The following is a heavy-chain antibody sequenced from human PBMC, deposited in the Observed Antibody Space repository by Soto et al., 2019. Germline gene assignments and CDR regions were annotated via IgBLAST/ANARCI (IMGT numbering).Heavy chain of an antibody. V-gene: IGHV1-69*13. CDR2: IIPIFGTA. D-gene: IGHD3-3*01. CDR3: ARGRSPIFGVVIIYYYGMDV. Sequence: SVKVSCKASGGTFSSYAISWVRQAPGQGLEWMGGIIPIFGTANYAQKFQGRVAITADESTSTAYMELSSLRSEDTAVYYCARGRSPIFGVVIIYYYGMDVWGQGTTVTVSS. J-gene: IGHJ6*02. CDR1: GGTFSSYA.